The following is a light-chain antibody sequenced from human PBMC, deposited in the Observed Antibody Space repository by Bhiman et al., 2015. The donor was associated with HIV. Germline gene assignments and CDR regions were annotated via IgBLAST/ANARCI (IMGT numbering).Light chain of an antibody. CDR1: SRDIDSDDY. V-gene: IGLV2-14*03. Sequence: QSALPQPASVSGSPGQSITIFCSGPSRDIDSDDYVSWYQQHPGKPPKLIIYDVAKRPSGVSDRFSGAKSDNTATLTISGLRAEDEADYYCSSYISRTSTLLFGGGTKLTVL. CDR2: DVA. CDR3: SSYISRTSTLL. J-gene: IGLJ2*01.